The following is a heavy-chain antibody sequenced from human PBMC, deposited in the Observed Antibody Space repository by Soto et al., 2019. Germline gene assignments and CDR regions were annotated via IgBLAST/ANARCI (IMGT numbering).Heavy chain of an antibody. CDR3: AKDGKVSGSGTYHIDY. CDR2: ISYDGSNK. CDR1: GFIFSTYG. J-gene: IGHJ4*02. V-gene: IGHV3-30*18. D-gene: IGHD3-10*01. Sequence: QVKLVESGGGVVQPGRSLRLSCAASGFIFSTYGMHWVRQAPGKGLEWGAVISYDGSNKYYADSVKGRFTISRDKSQNTVYLQMNSLRGEDTAVYYCAKDGKVSGSGTYHIDYWGQGTLVTVSS.